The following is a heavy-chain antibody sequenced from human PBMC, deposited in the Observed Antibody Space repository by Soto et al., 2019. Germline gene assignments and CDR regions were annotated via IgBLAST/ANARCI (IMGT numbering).Heavy chain of an antibody. CDR2: ISYDGSNK. D-gene: IGHD2-2*01. CDR3: AKDSTPVGKDWFDP. Sequence: PGGSLRLACAASGFTFSSYGMHWVRQAPGKGLEWVAVISYDGSNKYYADSVKGRFTISRDNSKNTLYLQVNSLRAEDTAVYYCAKDSTPVGKDWFDPWGQGTLVTVSS. V-gene: IGHV3-30*18. J-gene: IGHJ5*02. CDR1: GFTFSSYG.